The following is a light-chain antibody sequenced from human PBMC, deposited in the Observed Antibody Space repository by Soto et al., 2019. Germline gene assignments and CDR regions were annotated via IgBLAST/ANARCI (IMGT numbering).Light chain of an antibody. CDR1: QSVSSTY. V-gene: IGKV3-20*01. CDR3: QQWGSSSWT. CDR2: GAS. Sequence: EIVLTQSPGTLSLSPGERAPLSCRASQSVSSTYLAWYQQKPGQAPRLLIYGASTRATGIPDRFSGSGSGTDFTLTISRLEPEDFAVYYCQQWGSSSWTFGQGTKVDIK. J-gene: IGKJ1*01.